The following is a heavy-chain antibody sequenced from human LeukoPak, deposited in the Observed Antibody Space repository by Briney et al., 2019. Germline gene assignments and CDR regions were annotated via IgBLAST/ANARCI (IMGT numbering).Heavy chain of an antibody. V-gene: IGHV3-23*01. CDR2: ISGSGGST. CDR3: AKMTTVTIDYFDY. D-gene: IGHD4-17*01. J-gene: IGHJ4*02. Sequence: GGSLRLSCAASGFTFSSYAMSWVRQAPGKGLEWVSAISGSGGSTYYADSAKGRFTISRDNSKNTLYLQMNSLRAEDTAVYYCAKMTTVTIDYFDYWGQGTLVTVSS. CDR1: GFTFSSYA.